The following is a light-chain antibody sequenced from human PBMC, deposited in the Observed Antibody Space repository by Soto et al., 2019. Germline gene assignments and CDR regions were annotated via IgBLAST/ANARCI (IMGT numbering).Light chain of an antibody. Sequence: QPVLTQSSSASASLGSSVKLTCSLSSGHSGYIIAWHQQQPGKAPRYLMKVERSGTYNKGSGVPDRFSGSSSGADRYLTISYQQSEDEYNYSCATWDSNTRVFGGGTKLTVL. J-gene: IGLJ3*02. CDR2: VERSGTY. CDR3: ATWDSNTRV. V-gene: IGLV4-60*03. CDR1: SGHSGYI.